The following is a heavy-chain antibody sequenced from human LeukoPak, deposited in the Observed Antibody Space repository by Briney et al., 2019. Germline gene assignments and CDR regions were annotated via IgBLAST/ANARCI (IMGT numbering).Heavy chain of an antibody. Sequence: PGGSLRLSCAASGFTFSDYSMNWVRQAPGKGLEWVSYISSSGSTIYYADSVKGRFTISRDNAKNSLYLQMNSLRAEDTAVYYCARLSGWYGEYFQHWGQGTLVTVSS. J-gene: IGHJ1*01. D-gene: IGHD6-19*01. CDR1: GFTFSDYS. CDR2: ISSSGSTI. CDR3: ARLSGWYGEYFQH. V-gene: IGHV3-48*04.